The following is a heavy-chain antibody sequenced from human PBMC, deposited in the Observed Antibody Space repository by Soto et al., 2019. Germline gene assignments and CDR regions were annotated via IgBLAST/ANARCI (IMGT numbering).Heavy chain of an antibody. CDR3: AKRGDILDVSASFVGYGMDG. Sequence: GGSLRLSCVASGFTFRIYAMTWVRQAPGKGLEWVARIRGNGAGISYADSVKGRFTISSDNSKNTVYLQMHSLRADDTAVYFCAKRGDILDVSASFVGYGMDGCGQGTTVTVSS. J-gene: IGHJ6*02. CDR2: IRGNGAGI. CDR1: GFTFRIYA. V-gene: IGHV3-23*01. D-gene: IGHD2-15*01.